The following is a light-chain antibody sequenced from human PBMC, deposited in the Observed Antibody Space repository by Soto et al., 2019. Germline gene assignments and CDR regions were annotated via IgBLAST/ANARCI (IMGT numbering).Light chain of an antibody. CDR2: KDS. V-gene: IGLV3-25*02. CDR3: QSADSSDPYVI. Sequence: SYELTQPPSVSVSPGQTARITCSGDALPDQYAYWYQQKAGQAPVLVIYKDSERPSGIPERLSGSRSGTTVTLTISGVQAEDEADYYCQSADSSDPYVIFGGGTKLTVL. CDR1: ALPDQY. J-gene: IGLJ2*01.